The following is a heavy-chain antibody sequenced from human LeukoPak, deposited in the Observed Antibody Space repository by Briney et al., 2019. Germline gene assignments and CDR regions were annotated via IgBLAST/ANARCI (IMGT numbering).Heavy chain of an antibody. Sequence: GSLRLSCAASGFTFSTYAITWVRQGPGKGLEWIGEINHSGSTNYNPSLKSRVTISVDTSKNQFSLKLSSVTAADTAVYYCARSGSDSSGYYHTPYYYYMDVWGKGTTVTVSS. J-gene: IGHJ6*03. V-gene: IGHV4-34*01. CDR2: INHSGST. D-gene: IGHD3-22*01. CDR1: GFTFSTYA. CDR3: ARSGSDSSGYYHTPYYYYMDV.